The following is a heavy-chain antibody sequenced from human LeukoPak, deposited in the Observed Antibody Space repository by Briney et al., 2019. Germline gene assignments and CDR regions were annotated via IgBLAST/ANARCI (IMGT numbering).Heavy chain of an antibody. V-gene: IGHV4-59*01. CDR1: GGSISSYY. CDR2: IYYSGST. D-gene: IGHD3-10*01. J-gene: IGHJ6*03. Sequence: KPSETLSLTCTDSGGSISSYYWSWIRQPPGKGLEWIGYIYYSGSTNYNPSLKSRVTISVDTSTNQFSLKLSSVTAADTAVYYCARAPITMVRGVIIYYMDVWGKGTTVTVSS. CDR3: ARAPITMVRGVIIYYMDV.